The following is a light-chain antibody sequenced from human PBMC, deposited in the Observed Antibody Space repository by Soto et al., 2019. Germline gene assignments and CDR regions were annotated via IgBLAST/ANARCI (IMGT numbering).Light chain of an antibody. CDR2: EVS. CDR3: SSYTSSSTSYV. J-gene: IGLJ1*01. Sequence: QSVLTQPASVSGSPGQSITISCTGTSSDVGGYNYVSWYQQHPGKAPKLMIYEVSNRPSGVSNRFSGSKSGNTASLTISGLQAGDEADYYCSSYTSSSTSYVFGTGTKVTVL. CDR1: SSDVGGYNY. V-gene: IGLV2-14*01.